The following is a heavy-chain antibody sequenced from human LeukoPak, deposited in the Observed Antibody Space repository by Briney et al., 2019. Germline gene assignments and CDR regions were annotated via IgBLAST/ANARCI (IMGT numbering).Heavy chain of an antibody. V-gene: IGHV1-2*02. CDR2: INPNSGGT. J-gene: IGHJ4*02. Sequence: ASVKVSCKASGYTFTGYYMHWVRQAPGQGLEWMGWINPNSGGTNYAQKFQGRVTMTRDTPISTAYMELSRLRSDDTAVYYCARTYYDYVWGSYQMFDYWGQGTLVTVSS. CDR1: GYTFTGYY. CDR3: ARTYYDYVWGSYQMFDY. D-gene: IGHD3-16*01.